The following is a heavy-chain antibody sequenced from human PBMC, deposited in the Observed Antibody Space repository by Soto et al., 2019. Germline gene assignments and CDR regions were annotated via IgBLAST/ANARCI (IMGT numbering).Heavy chain of an antibody. D-gene: IGHD1-1*01. V-gene: IGHV1-69*12. CDR3: ARDKDRLQLGGNYYYFLDV. J-gene: IGHJ6*02. CDR1: GGTFSTSA. CDR2: IMPVFTTP. Sequence: QVQLVQSGAEVKKPGSSVKVSCKASGGTFSTSAISWVRQAPGQGLEWVGGIMPVFTTPDYAQKFQGRVTITADESTTTAYLELTSLRTDATAVYYCARDKDRLQLGGNYYYFLDVWGQGTAITVSS.